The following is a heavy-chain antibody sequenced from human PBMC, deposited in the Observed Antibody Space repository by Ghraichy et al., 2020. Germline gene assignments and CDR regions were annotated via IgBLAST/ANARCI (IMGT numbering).Heavy chain of an antibody. CDR3: ARTGFWGGYYTGDYYYGMGV. D-gene: IGHD3-3*01. CDR2: IYPGDSDT. CDR1: GYSFTSYW. Sequence: GESLNISCTASGYSFTSYWIGWVRQMPGKGLEWMGIIYPGDSDTSYSQSFQGQVTISADKSISTAYLQWSSLKASDTAMYYCARTGFWGGYYTGDYYYGMGVWGQETTVTVSS. J-gene: IGHJ6*02. V-gene: IGHV5-51*01.